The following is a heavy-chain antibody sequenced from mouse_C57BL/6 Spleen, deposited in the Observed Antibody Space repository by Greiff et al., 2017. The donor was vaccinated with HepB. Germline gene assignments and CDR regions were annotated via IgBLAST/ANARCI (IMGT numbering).Heavy chain of an antibody. CDR2: IYWDDDK. CDR3: ARGTTVVDYWYFDV. J-gene: IGHJ1*03. Sequence: QVTLKVCGPGILQSSQTLSLTCSFSGFSLSTSGMGVSWIRQPSGKGLEWLAHIYWDDDKRYNPSLKSRLTISKDTSRNQVYLKITSVDTADTATYYCARGTTVVDYWYFDVWGTGTTVTVSS. CDR1: GFSLSTSGMG. V-gene: IGHV8-12*01. D-gene: IGHD1-1*01.